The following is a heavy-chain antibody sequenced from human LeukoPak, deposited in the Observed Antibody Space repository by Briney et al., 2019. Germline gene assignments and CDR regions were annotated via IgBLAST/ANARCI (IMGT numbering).Heavy chain of an antibody. CDR1: GVSISNYY. CDR3: ASSLGDFDY. J-gene: IGHJ4*02. D-gene: IGHD3-16*01. Sequence: ETLSLTCTVSGVSISNYYWSWLRQPPGQGLEWIGYIYYSGSTTYNPSLKSRVTISVDTSKNQFSLNLSSVTAADTAVYYCASSLGDFDYWGQGALVTVSS. CDR2: IYYSGST. V-gene: IGHV4-59*12.